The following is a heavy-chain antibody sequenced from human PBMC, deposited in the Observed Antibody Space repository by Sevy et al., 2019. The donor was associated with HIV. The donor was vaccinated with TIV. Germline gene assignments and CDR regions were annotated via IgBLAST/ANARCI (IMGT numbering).Heavy chain of an antibody. J-gene: IGHJ6*02. V-gene: IGHV3-15*01. CDR2: IKSEFDGGAI. Sequence: GGYLRLSCTASGFTFSSAWMSWVRQAPGKGLEWLGRIKSEFDGGAIDYAAPVKGRFSISREDSKNTVYLQMNILKTADTAVYYCITDPAYRGYDEQVINYYFYGMDVWGQGTTVTVSS. CDR3: ITDPAYRGYDEQVINYYFYGMDV. D-gene: IGHD5-12*01. CDR1: GFTFSSAW.